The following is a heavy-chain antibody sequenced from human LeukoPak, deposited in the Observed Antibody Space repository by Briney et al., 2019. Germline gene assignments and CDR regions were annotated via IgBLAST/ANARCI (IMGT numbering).Heavy chain of an antibody. V-gene: IGHV1-46*01. J-gene: IGHJ6*02. CDR3: ARDPGHYYGSGSYFSGMDV. CDR1: GYTFTSYY. D-gene: IGHD3-10*01. Sequence: ASVKVSCKASGYTFTSYYMHWVRQAPGQGLEWMGIINPSGGSTSYAQKFQGRVTMTRDTSTSTVYMELSSLRSEDTAVYYCARDPGHYYGSGSYFSGMDVWGQGTTVTVSS. CDR2: INPSGGST.